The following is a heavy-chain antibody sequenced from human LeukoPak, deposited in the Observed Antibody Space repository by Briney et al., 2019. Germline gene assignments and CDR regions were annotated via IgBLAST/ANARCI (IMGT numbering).Heavy chain of an antibody. CDR3: ARAAAGDSDY. D-gene: IGHD7-27*01. CDR2: VNHSGST. Sequence: SETLSLTCAVYGGSFSGYYWSWIRQPPGKGLEWIGEVNHSGSTNYNPSLKSRVTISVDTSKNQFSLKLSSVTAADTAAYYCARAAAGDSDYWGQGTLVTVSS. J-gene: IGHJ4*02. V-gene: IGHV4-34*01. CDR1: GGSFSGYY.